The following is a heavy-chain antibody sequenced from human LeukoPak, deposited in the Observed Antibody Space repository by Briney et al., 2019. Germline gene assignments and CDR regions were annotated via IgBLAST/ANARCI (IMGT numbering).Heavy chain of an antibody. V-gene: IGHV3-23*01. D-gene: IGHD2-21*02. CDR1: GFTFSGYA. CDR2: FGTDGKT. CDR3: AKDPCGGDCYAHGF. J-gene: IGHJ4*02. Sequence: PGGSLRLSCTASGFTFSGYAMSWVRQAPGKGLEWVSGFGTDGKTHYAESVQGRFAISRDASKNTLYLQMNSLRAEDTAVYYCAKDPCGGDCYAHGFWGQGTLVTVSS.